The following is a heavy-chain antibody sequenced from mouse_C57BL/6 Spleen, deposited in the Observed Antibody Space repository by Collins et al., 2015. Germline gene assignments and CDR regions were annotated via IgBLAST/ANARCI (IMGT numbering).Heavy chain of an antibody. CDR2: INTYSGVP. CDR1: GYTFTTYG. D-gene: IGHD1-1*01. V-gene: IGHV9-3*01. J-gene: IGHJ1*03. CDR3: ARSRHYYGSGYDWYFDV. Sequence: QIQLVQSGPELKKPGETVKISCKASGYTFTTYGMSWVKQAPGKGLKRMGWINTYSGVPTYADDFKGRFAFSLQTSASTAYLQINNLKNEDTATYFCARSRHYYGSGYDWYFDVWGTGTTVTVSS.